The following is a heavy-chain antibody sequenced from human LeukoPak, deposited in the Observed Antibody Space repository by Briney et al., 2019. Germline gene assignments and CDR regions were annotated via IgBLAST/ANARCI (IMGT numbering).Heavy chain of an antibody. CDR2: IGGTDGTT. Sequence: PGGSLRLSCAASGFTFRNYVMNWVRQAPGKGLEWVSAIGGTDGTTFYADSVRGRSSISRDNSKSTLFLNMHSLRAEDTALYYCTKRVDGSGTYYIDYWGQGTLVTVSS. J-gene: IGHJ4*02. D-gene: IGHD3-10*01. CDR1: GFTFRNYV. V-gene: IGHV3-23*01. CDR3: TKRVDGSGTYYIDY.